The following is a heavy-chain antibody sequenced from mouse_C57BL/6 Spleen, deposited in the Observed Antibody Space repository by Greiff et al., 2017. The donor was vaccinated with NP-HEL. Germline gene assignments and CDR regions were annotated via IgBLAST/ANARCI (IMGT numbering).Heavy chain of an antibody. J-gene: IGHJ4*01. CDR2: IYPRSGNT. D-gene: IGHD1-1*01. Sequence: QVQLQQSGAELARPGASVKLSCKASGYTFTSYGISWVKQRTGQGLEWIGEIYPRSGNTYYNEKFKGKATLTADKSSSTAYMELRSLTSEDSAVYFCARLLVTTVVDVDYWGQGTSVTVSS. CDR3: ARLLVTTVVDVDY. V-gene: IGHV1-81*01. CDR1: GYTFTSYG.